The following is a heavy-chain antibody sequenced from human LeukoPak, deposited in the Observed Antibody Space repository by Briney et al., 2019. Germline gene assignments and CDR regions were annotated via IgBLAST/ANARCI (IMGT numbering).Heavy chain of an antibody. CDR1: GFTVSSNY. CDR2: IYGGGNI. CDR3: AREGRASRPTD. Sequence: GGSLRLSGAASGFTVSSNYMNWVLRAPGKGLEWVSVIYGGGNIYYADSVKGRFTISRDNSKNTLYLQMNSLRAEDTAVYYCAREGRASRPTDWGQGTLVTVSS. J-gene: IGHJ4*02. V-gene: IGHV3-53*01. D-gene: IGHD6-6*01.